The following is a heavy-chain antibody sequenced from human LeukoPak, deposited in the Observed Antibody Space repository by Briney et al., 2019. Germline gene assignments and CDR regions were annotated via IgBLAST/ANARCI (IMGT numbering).Heavy chain of an antibody. CDR1: GGPFSSYEYY. D-gene: IGHD3-9*01. CDR3: ARLSKGRYFDYIFDH. J-gene: IGHJ4*02. Sequence: SGTLSLTCTVSGGPFSSYEYYWGWIRQPPGKGLEWIGNTYYTGSTYYNPSLRSRVTMSVDTSKNQFSLKMSSVTAADTAVYYCARLSKGRYFDYIFDHWGQGTVVTVSS. CDR2: TYYTGST. V-gene: IGHV4-39*01.